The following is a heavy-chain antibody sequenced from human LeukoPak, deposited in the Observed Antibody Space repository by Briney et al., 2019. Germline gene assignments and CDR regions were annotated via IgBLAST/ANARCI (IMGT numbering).Heavy chain of an antibody. V-gene: IGHV3-23*01. CDR1: GFTFSTYV. CDR3: AKGSGYDTDFDY. CDR2: ISGSGDNT. J-gene: IGHJ4*02. D-gene: IGHD5-12*01. Sequence: PGGPLRLSCAASGFTFSTYVMSWVRQAPGKGLEWVSGISGSGDNTYYADSVKGRFTISRDNSENTLYLQMNSLRAEDTAVYYCAKGSGYDTDFDYWGQGTLVSVSS.